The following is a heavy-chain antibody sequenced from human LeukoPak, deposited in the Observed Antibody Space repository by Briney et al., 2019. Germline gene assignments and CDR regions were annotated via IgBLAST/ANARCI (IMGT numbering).Heavy chain of an antibody. Sequence: GASVKVSCKASGYTFTSYGISWVRQAPGQGLEWMGWISAYNGNTNYAQKLQGRVTMTTDTSTSTAYMELRSLRSDDTAVYYCARANGYSSSWCGWHYYYYGMDVWGQGTTVTVSS. CDR1: GYTFTSYG. CDR3: ARANGYSSSWCGWHYYYYGMDV. V-gene: IGHV1-18*01. CDR2: ISAYNGNT. D-gene: IGHD6-13*01. J-gene: IGHJ6*02.